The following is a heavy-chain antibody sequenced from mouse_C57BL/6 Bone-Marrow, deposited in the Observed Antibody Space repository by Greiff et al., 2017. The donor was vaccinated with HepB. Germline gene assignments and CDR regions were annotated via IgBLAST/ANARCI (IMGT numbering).Heavy chain of an antibody. Sequence: VQLQQSGAELVKPGASVKLSCKASGYTFTEYTIHWVKQRSGQGLEWIGWFYPGSGSIKYNEKFKDKATLTADKSSSTVYMELSRLTSEDSAVYCCARHEGITTHRDYYAMDYWGQGTSVTVSS. V-gene: IGHV1-62-2*01. CDR1: GYTFTEYT. D-gene: IGHD1-1*01. CDR2: FYPGSGSI. J-gene: IGHJ4*01. CDR3: ARHEGITTHRDYYAMDY.